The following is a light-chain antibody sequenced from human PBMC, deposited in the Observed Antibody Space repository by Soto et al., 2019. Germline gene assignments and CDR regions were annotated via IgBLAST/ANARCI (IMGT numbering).Light chain of an antibody. J-gene: IGKJ1*01. Sequence: EIVMTQSPATLSVSPGERATLSCRASQSVSSNLAWYQQKPGQAPRLLIYGASTRATGIPARFSGSGPGTEFTLTISSLQSEDFAVYYCQQYNSWPPWTFGQGTKVDIK. CDR3: QQYNSWPPWT. V-gene: IGKV3-15*01. CDR2: GAS. CDR1: QSVSSN.